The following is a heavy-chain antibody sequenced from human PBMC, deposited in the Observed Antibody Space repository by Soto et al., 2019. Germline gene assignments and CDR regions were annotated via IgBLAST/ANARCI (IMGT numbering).Heavy chain of an antibody. CDR3: AKGLNYGDY. D-gene: IGHD4-17*01. V-gene: IGHV3-30*18. Sequence: QVQLVESGGGVVQPGRSLRLSCEASGFTFSIYGMHWVRLAPGKGLAWVAVISYDGRSKYYSDSVKGRFAISRDDSESTLYLQMNSLTVEDSAMYYCAKGLNYGDYWGQGTLVTVSS. CDR1: GFTFSIYG. CDR2: ISYDGRSK. J-gene: IGHJ4*02.